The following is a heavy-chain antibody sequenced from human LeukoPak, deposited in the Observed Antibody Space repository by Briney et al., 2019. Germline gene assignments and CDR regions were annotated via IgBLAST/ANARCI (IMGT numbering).Heavy chain of an antibody. CDR1: GFTFSSYG. V-gene: IGHV3-30*02. CDR3: AKDKDPWKSTSISDFDY. J-gene: IGHJ4*02. Sequence: GGSLRLSCAASGFTFSSYGMHWVRQAPGKGVEWVAFIRYDSNKNYYRESVKGRFTISRDNSKNTLYLQMNGLRAEDTAVYFCAKDKDPWKSTSISDFDYWGQGTLVTVSS. CDR2: IRYDSNKN. D-gene: IGHD1-1*01.